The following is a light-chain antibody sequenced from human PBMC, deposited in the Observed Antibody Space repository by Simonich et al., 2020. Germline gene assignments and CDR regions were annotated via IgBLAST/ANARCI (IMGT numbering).Light chain of an antibody. V-gene: IGLV3-10*01. J-gene: IGLJ3*02. CDR3: YSTDSSGNHRV. Sequence: SYELTQPPSVSVSPGQTARITCSGDALPKKYAYWYQQKSGQAPVLVIYEDSKRPSVNHDRFSGSSSGTMATLTISGAQVEDEADYYCYSTDSSGNHRVFGGGTKLTVL. CDR1: ALPKKY. CDR2: EDS.